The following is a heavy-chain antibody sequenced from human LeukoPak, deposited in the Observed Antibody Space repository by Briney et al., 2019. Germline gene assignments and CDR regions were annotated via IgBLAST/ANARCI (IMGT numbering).Heavy chain of an antibody. D-gene: IGHD6-13*01. CDR3: ARKGPRAAAGSEGWFDP. CDR1: GGTFSSYA. J-gene: IGHJ5*02. V-gene: IGHV1-69*13. CDR2: IIPIFGTA. Sequence: SVKVSCKASGGTFSSYAISWVRQAPGQGLEWMGGIIPIFGTANYAQKFHGRVTITADESTSTAYMELSSLRSEDTVVYYCARKGPRAAAGSEGWFDPWGRGTLVTVSS.